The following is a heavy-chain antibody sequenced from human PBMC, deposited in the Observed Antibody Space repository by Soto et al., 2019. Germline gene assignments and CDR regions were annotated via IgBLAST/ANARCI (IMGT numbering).Heavy chain of an antibody. Sequence: GGSLRLSCAASGFTFSSYAMHWVRQAPGKGLEYVSAISSNGGSTYYANSVKGRFTISRDNSKNTLYLQMGSLRAEDMAVYYCARDNGIPNMVAFDYWGQRTLVTVSS. CDR3: ARDNGIPNMVAFDY. V-gene: IGHV3-64*01. J-gene: IGHJ4*02. CDR1: GFTFSSYA. CDR2: ISSNGGST. D-gene: IGHD5-12*01.